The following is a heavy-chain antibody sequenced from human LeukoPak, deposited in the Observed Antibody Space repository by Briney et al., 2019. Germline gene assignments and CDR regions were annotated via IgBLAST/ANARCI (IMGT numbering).Heavy chain of an antibody. J-gene: IGHJ6*03. CDR3: ARAPRVRGVTLYYMDV. D-gene: IGHD3-10*01. CDR1: GYTFTGYY. V-gene: IGHV1-8*03. CDR2: MNPNSGNT. Sequence: ASVKVSCKASGYTFTGYYMHGVRQATGQGLEWMGWMNPNSGNTGYAQKFQGRVTITRNTSISTAYMELSSLRSEDTAVYYCARAPRVRGVTLYYMDVWGKGTTVTVSS.